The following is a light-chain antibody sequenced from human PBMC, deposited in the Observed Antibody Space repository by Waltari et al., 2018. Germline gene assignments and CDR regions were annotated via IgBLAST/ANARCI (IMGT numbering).Light chain of an antibody. J-gene: IGKJ4*01. CDR2: AAS. CDR3: QQHSDYPLT. V-gene: IGKV1-16*01. CDR1: QPITNN. Sequence: DIQMTQSPSSLSASVGDRVTITCRASQPITNNLAWFQQKSGNAPKSLIYAASNLQSGVPSRFSASGSRTDFTLTISSLQAEDSGTYYCQQHSDYPLTFGGGTKVEIK.